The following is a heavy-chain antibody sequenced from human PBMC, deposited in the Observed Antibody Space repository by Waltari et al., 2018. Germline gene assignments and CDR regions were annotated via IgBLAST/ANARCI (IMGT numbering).Heavy chain of an antibody. CDR3: AKLCMGWFDP. V-gene: IGHV4-34*01. CDR2: INHSGST. Sequence: QVQLQQWGAGLLKPSETLSLTCAVYGGSFSGYYWSWIRQPPGKGLEWIGEINHSGSTNYNPSLKSRVTISVDTSKNQFSLKLSSVTAADTAVYYCAKLCMGWFDPWGQGTLVTVSS. D-gene: IGHD3-10*02. J-gene: IGHJ5*02. CDR1: GGSFSGYY.